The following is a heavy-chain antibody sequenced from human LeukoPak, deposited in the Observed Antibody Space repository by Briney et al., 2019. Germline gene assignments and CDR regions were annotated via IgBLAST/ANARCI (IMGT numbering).Heavy chain of an antibody. J-gene: IGHJ3*02. CDR2: ISSSGSTI. Sequence: PGGSLRLSCAASGFTFSSYEMNWVRQAPGKGLEWVSYISSSGSTIYYADSVKGRFTISRDNAKNSLYLQMNSLRAEDTAVYYCARVPAGVIGMKDAFDIWGQGTMVTVSS. CDR1: GFTFSSYE. D-gene: IGHD3-16*02. CDR3: ARVPAGVIGMKDAFDI. V-gene: IGHV3-48*03.